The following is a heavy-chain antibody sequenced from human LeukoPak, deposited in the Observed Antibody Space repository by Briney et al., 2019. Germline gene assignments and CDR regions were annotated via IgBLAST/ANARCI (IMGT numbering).Heavy chain of an antibody. Sequence: PSETLSLTCTVSGGSISSSTYFWGWIRQPPGKGLEWIGTIYYSGSTYYNPSLKSRVTISVDSSKTQFSLRLSSVTAADTAVYYCARESLTWLQSRTSWFDPWGQGTLVTVSS. CDR1: GGSISSSTYF. V-gene: IGHV4-39*07. D-gene: IGHD5-24*01. CDR2: IYYSGST. J-gene: IGHJ5*02. CDR3: ARESLTWLQSRTSWFDP.